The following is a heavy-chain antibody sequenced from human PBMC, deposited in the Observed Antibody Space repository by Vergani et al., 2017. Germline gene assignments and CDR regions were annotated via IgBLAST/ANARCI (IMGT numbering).Heavy chain of an antibody. D-gene: IGHD3-10*01. V-gene: IGHV4-61*02. CDR1: GGSISSGSYY. J-gene: IGHJ4*02. CDR3: AMDYGSGSYD. CDR2: ICTSGST. Sequence: QVQLQESGPGLVKPSQTLSLTCTVSGGSISSGSYYWSWIRQPAGKGLEWIGRICTSGSTNYNPALKSRVTISVDRSKNQFSLKLSSVTAADTAVYYCAMDYGSGSYDWGQGTLVTVSS.